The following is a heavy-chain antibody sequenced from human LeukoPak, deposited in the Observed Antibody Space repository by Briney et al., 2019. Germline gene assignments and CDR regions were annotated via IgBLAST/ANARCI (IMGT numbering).Heavy chain of an antibody. D-gene: IGHD1-26*01. CDR3: ARGPYSSGSYSGDFDY. CDR2: IYTSGST. J-gene: IGHJ4*02. CDR1: GGTISSYY. Sequence: SETLSLTCTVSGGTISSYYWSWIRQPPGKGLEWIGYIYTSGSTNYNPSLKSRVTISVDTSKNQFSLKLSSVTAADTAVYYCARGPYSSGSYSGDFDYWGQGTLATVSS. V-gene: IGHV4-4*09.